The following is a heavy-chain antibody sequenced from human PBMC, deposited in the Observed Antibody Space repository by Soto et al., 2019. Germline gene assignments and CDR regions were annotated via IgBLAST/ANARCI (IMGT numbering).Heavy chain of an antibody. CDR2: FCTTTPYI. V-gene: IGHV3-21*01. J-gene: IGHJ4*02. CDR3: ERVIPCHLIGVAGARDC. CDR1: GFTLRDYS. D-gene: IGHD6-19*01. Sequence: GGSLRLSCAASGFTLRDYSINWVLQAPGKXLEWVSSFCTTTPYIYYADSVKGRFTVARDNAKNSLYLQMNSLRVDDTALYYCERVIPCHLIGVAGARDCWGQGTMVTVSS.